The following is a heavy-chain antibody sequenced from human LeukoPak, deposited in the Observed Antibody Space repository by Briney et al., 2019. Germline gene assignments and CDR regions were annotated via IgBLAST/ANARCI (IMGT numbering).Heavy chain of an antibody. CDR1: GGSISSHY. Sequence: DPSENLSLTCTVSGGSISSHYWGWIRQPPGKGLEWIGYLYGSGSTKANPSLESRVTLSADTSKNQFSLRLSSVTAADTAVYYCATIKRGDIFGYFDFWGQGILVAVSS. V-gene: IGHV4-59*11. J-gene: IGHJ4*02. D-gene: IGHD5-18*01. CDR3: ATIKRGDIFGYFDF. CDR2: LYGSGST.